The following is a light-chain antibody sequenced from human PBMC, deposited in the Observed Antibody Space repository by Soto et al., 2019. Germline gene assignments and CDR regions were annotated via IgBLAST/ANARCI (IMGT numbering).Light chain of an antibody. J-gene: IGKJ2*01. CDR3: QQYDKWPYT. CDR2: GAF. V-gene: IGKV3-15*01. Sequence: EIVLTQSPATLSVSPGEGATLSCRTGQIIGTNLAWYQQKPGQAPRLLIYGAFIRAPGFPVRFRGTGSGSEFTLTISSLQSEDGALYFCQQYDKWPYTFGQGTKVDIK. CDR1: QIIGTN.